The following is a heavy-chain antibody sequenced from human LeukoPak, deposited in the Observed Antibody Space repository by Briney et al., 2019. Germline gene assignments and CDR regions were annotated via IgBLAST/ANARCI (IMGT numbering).Heavy chain of an antibody. V-gene: IGHV3-48*03. CDR2: ISSSGSTI. CDR3: ASPSGYGDFDY. J-gene: IGHJ4*02. Sequence: GGSPRLSXAASGFTFSSYEMNWVRQAPGKGLEWVSYISSSGSTIYYADSVKGRFTISRDNAKNSLYLQMNSLRAEDTAVYYCASPSGYGDFDYWGQGTLVTVSS. D-gene: IGHD4-17*01. CDR1: GFTFSSYE.